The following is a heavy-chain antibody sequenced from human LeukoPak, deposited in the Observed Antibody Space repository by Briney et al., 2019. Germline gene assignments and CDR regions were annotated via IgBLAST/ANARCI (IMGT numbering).Heavy chain of an antibody. J-gene: IGHJ4*02. Sequence: PSETLSLTCTVSGRSISSYYWSWIRQSPGKGLEWIGHIYHSGSTNYNPSLKSRVTMSVDRSKNQFSLKLSSVTAADTALYYCARKGDRGGAGFFDYWGQGTLVTVSS. V-gene: IGHV4-59*01. CDR1: GRSISSYY. CDR3: ARKGDRGGAGFFDY. CDR2: IYHSGST. D-gene: IGHD3-16*01.